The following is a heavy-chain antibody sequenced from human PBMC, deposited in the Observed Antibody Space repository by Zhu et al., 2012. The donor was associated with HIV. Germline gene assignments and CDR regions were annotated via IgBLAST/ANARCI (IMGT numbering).Heavy chain of an antibody. Sequence: QVQLQESGPGLVKPSETLSLTCTVSGGSISSYYWSWIRQPAGKGLEWIGRINTSGSTNYNPSLKSRVTMSVGSSENQFSLKLNPVTAADTAVYYCARLYGSGSFDNWGQGTLVTVSS. CDR2: INTSGST. V-gene: IGHV4-4*07. CDR1: GGSISSYY. D-gene: IGHD3-10*01. CDR3: ARLYGSGSFDN. J-gene: IGHJ4*02.